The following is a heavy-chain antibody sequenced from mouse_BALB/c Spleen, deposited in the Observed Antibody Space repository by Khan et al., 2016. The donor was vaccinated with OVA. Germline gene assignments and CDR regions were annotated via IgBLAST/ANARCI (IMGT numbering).Heavy chain of an antibody. V-gene: IGHV1-4*01. CDR2: INPSNGYT. Sequence: QVQLKQSGAELARPGASVKMSCKASGYTFTSYTIHWIKLRPGQGLEWIGYINPSNGYTNYNQNFKDRGTLTADTSSPTAYMQLSSLTSDDSAVXNCVRDKAYYRNDGWFAYWGQGTLVTVSA. CDR1: GYTFTSYT. D-gene: IGHD2-14*01. J-gene: IGHJ3*01. CDR3: VRDKAYYRNDGWFAY.